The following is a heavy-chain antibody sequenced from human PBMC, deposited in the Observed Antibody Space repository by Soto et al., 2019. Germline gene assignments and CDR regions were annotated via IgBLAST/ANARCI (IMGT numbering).Heavy chain of an antibody. CDR1: GFTFSNYW. D-gene: IGHD1-26*01. CDR3: ARRATTSAGYFDL. CDR2: IKQDGSEK. V-gene: IGHV3-7*01. J-gene: IGHJ2*01. Sequence: EVQWVESGGGLVQPGGSLRLSCAASGFTFSNYWMSWVRQAPGKGLEWVANIKQDGSEKNYKDSVRGRLTISRDNAKNSLSLQMNSLRAEDTAVYYCARRATTSAGYFDLWGRGTLVTVSS.